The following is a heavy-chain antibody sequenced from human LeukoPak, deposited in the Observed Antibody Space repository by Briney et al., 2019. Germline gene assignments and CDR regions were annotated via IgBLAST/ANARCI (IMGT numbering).Heavy chain of an antibody. CDR3: ARDPNDILTGYYSQWFDP. Sequence: ASVKVSCKASGYTFTSYGISWVRQAPGQGLEWMGWISAYNGNTNYAQKLQGRVTMTTDTSTSTAYMELRSLRSDDTAVYYCARDPNDILTGYYSQWFDPWGQGTLVTVSS. D-gene: IGHD3-9*01. CDR2: ISAYNGNT. J-gene: IGHJ5*02. CDR1: GYTFTSYG. V-gene: IGHV1-18*01.